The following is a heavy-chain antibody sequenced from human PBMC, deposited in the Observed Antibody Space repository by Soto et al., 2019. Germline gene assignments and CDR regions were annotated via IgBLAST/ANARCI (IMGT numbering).Heavy chain of an antibody. D-gene: IGHD3-9*01. J-gene: IGHJ5*02. V-gene: IGHV4-59*01. CDR3: ARVPFEGYFDWLDP. Sequence: SETLSLTCSVSGASISSYYWTWIRQPPGGGLEWIGYMHHTQGTNDNPSLRGRVHMSMDTSMNQFSLRLTSVTAADTAVYYCARVPFEGYFDWLDPWGHGTLVTVSS. CDR2: MHHTQGT. CDR1: GASISSYY.